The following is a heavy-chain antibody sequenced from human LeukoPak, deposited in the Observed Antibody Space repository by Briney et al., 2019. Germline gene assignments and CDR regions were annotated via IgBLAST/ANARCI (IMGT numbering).Heavy chain of an antibody. CDR2: INHSGST. CDR1: GGSFSGYY. CDR3: ARRSGDGYNDDFDY. J-gene: IGHJ4*02. D-gene: IGHD5-24*01. Sequence: TSETLSLTXAVYGGSFSGYYWSWIRQPPGKGVEWIGEINHSGSTNYNPSLKSRVTISVDTSKNQFSLKLSSVTAADTAVYYCARRSGDGYNDDFDYWGQGTLVTVSS. V-gene: IGHV4-34*01.